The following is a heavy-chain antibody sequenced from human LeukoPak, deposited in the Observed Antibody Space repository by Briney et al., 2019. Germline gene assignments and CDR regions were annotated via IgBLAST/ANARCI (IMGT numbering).Heavy chain of an antibody. J-gene: IGHJ4*02. V-gene: IGHV4-59*08. Sequence: SETLSLACTVSGGSISSYYWSWIRQPPGKGLEWIGYIYYSGSTDYNPSLKSRVTISVDTSKNQFSLKLSSVTAADTAVYYCARTRGYSYGDIFDYWGQGTLVTVST. CDR3: ARTRGYSYGDIFDY. CDR2: IYYSGST. CDR1: GGSISSYY. D-gene: IGHD5-18*01.